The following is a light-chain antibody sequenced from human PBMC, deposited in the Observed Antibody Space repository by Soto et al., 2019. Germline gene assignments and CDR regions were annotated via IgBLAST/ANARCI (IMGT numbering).Light chain of an antibody. Sequence: ALTQPASVSGSPGQTIAISCTGTSSDIGVYNAVSWYQHHPGKAPKLIIYEVTHRPSGVSDRFSASKSGNTASLTISGLQAEDEADYYCNSFRVSHLYVFGTGTKVTVL. CDR2: EVT. CDR1: SSDIGVYNA. J-gene: IGLJ1*01. CDR3: NSFRVSHLYV. V-gene: IGLV2-14*01.